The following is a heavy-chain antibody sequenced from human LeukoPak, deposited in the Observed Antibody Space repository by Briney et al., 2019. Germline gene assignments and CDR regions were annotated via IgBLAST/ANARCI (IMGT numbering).Heavy chain of an antibody. CDR3: ARDEYSSASHCDY. Sequence: RGSLRLSCAASGFTFSSYAMSWVRQAPGKGLEWVSAISGSGGSTYYADSVKGRFTISRDNSKNTLYLQMNGLRAEDTAVYYCARDEYSSASHCDYWGQGTLVTVSS. J-gene: IGHJ4*02. CDR1: GFTFSSYA. CDR2: ISGSGGST. D-gene: IGHD6-6*01. V-gene: IGHV3-23*01.